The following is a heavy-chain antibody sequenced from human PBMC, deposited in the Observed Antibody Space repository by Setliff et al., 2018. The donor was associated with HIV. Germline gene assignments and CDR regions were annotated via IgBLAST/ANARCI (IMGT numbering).Heavy chain of an antibody. J-gene: IGHJ4*02. D-gene: IGHD3-22*01. V-gene: IGHV1-46*01. CDR1: GYTFTRYG. Sequence: ASVKVSCKASGYTFTRYGISWVRQAPGQGLEWMGRINPSGGSTSYAQKFQGRVTMTRDTSTSTVYMELSSLRSEDTAMYYCARGRGRYYDSRSYLDYWGQGTLVTVSS. CDR2: INPSGGST. CDR3: ARGRGRYYDSRSYLDY.